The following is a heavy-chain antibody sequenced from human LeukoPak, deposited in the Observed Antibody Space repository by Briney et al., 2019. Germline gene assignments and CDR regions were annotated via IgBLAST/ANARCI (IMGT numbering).Heavy chain of an antibody. J-gene: IGHJ4*02. D-gene: IGHD2-15*01. CDR3: AKDVEETYYFDY. Sequence: GGSLRLSCTVSGFTVSTTLMDWVRQAPGKGLGWVSVIYDDGRSVYADSVRGRFTISRDNSKNTLYLQMNSLRAEDTAVYYCAKDVEETYYFDYWGQGTLVTVSS. CDR2: IYDDGRS. V-gene: IGHV3-66*02. CDR1: GFTVSTTL.